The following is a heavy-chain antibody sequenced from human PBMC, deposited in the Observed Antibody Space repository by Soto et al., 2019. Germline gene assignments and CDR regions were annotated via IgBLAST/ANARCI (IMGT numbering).Heavy chain of an antibody. D-gene: IGHD2-2*01. V-gene: IGHV4-4*07. Sequence: ETLSLTGTVSVGSISSYYRSWIRQPAGKGLEWIGRIYTSGSTNYNPSLKSRVTMSVDTSKNQFSLKLSSVTAADTAVYYCARDWQYQLLDPWGQGTLVTVSS. CDR3: ARDWQYQLLDP. CDR2: IYTSGST. CDR1: VGSISSYY. J-gene: IGHJ5*02.